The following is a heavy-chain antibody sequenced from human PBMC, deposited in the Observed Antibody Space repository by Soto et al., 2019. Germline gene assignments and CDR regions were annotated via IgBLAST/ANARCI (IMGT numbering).Heavy chain of an antibody. CDR1: GASVSSGGYF. J-gene: IGHJ5*02. Sequence: SETLSLTCSVSGASVSSGGYFWTWIRQLPGKGLEWIGYIYSSGATHYNPSLQSRLSVSLDTSRNQFSLKLTSMTVADTAVYYCAVHRATPGVALSKWFGPWGQGSLVNVS. D-gene: IGHD3-10*01. CDR2: IYSSGAT. V-gene: IGHV4-31*02. CDR3: AVHRATPGVALSKWFGP.